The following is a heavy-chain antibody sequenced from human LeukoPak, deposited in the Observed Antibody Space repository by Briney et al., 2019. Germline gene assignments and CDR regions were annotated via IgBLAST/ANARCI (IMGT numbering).Heavy chain of an antibody. D-gene: IGHD1-26*01. Sequence: PSETLSLTCTVSGGSISSYYWSWIRQPPGKGLEWIGYIYYSGSTNYNPSLKSRVTISVDTSKNQFSLKLSSVTAADTAVYYCARRPGPGVRGSDNWFDPWGQGTLVTVSS. J-gene: IGHJ5*02. CDR3: ARRPGPGVRGSDNWFDP. V-gene: IGHV4-59*08. CDR2: IYYSGST. CDR1: GGSISSYY.